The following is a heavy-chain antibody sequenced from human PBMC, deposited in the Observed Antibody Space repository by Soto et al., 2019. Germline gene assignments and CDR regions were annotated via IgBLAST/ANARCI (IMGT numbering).Heavy chain of an antibody. CDR2: ISTSGSGT. Sequence: EVQLLESGGGLVQPGGSLRLSCVDSGFTFSSHSMSCVRQAPGKGLEWVSSISTSGSGTYHADSVKGRFAISRDNSKNTLFLQMNSLRAEDTAVYYCARGSSELGYWGQGTLVTVTS. CDR1: GFTFSSHS. D-gene: IGHD3-10*01. V-gene: IGHV3-23*01. J-gene: IGHJ4*02. CDR3: ARGSSELGY.